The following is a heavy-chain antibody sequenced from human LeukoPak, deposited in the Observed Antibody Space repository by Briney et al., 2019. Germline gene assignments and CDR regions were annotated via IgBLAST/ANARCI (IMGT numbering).Heavy chain of an antibody. D-gene: IGHD6-13*01. CDR2: IYYSGST. CDR3: ARARSAAGNFDY. J-gene: IGHJ4*02. CDR1: GGSISSGGYY. Sequence: SQTLSLTCTVSGGSISSGGYYWSGIRQHPGKGLEGIGYIYYSGSTYYNPALKSRVTISADTSKNQFSLKLSSVTAADTAVYYCARARSAAGNFDYWGQGTLVTVSS. V-gene: IGHV4-31*03.